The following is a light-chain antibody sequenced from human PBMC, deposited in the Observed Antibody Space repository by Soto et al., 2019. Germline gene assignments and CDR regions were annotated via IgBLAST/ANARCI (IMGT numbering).Light chain of an antibody. J-gene: IGKJ4*01. CDR3: QQFNNYSLT. V-gene: IGKV1-5*01. CDR1: QSISSS. Sequence: IRMTQTLSRFSASPGDRVTITCRASQSISSSVSWYQQKPGKAPKLLIYDASSLESGVPSRFSGSGSGTEFTLTISSLQPDDFATYYCQQFNNYSLTFGGGTKVDIK. CDR2: DAS.